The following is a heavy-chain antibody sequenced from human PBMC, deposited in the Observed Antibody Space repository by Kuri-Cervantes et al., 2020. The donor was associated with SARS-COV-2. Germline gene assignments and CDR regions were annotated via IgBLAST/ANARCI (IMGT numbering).Heavy chain of an antibody. CDR3: ARDRRVGWADY. CDR2: IKQDGREK. CDR1: GFTFSSYW. Sequence: GESLKISCAASGFTFSSYWMSWVRQAPGKGLEWVANIKQDGREKNCLDSVKGRFTISRDNAKNSLYLQMSSLRAEDTAVYYCARDRRVGWADYWGQGTLVTVSS. V-gene: IGHV3-7*01. J-gene: IGHJ4*02. D-gene: IGHD1-26*01.